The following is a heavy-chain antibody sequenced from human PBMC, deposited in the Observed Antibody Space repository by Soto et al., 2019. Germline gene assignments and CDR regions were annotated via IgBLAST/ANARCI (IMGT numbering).Heavy chain of an antibody. V-gene: IGHV3-53*01. CDR2: IYSGGST. J-gene: IGHJ3*02. Sequence: EVQLVESGGGLIQPGGSLRLSCAASGFTVSSNYMSWVRQAPGMGLVWVSVIYSGGSTYYADSVKGRITISRDNFQTTLYLQMNSLRAEDTAMYYCPRNYASTAGGAFDIWAHGTNVTVSS. CDR1: GFTVSSNY. D-gene: IGHD3-22*01. CDR3: PRNYASTAGGAFDI.